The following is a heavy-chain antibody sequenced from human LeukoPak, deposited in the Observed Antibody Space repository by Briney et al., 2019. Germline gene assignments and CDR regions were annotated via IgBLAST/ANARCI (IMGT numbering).Heavy chain of an antibody. J-gene: IGHJ4*02. CDR2: ISSSNINT. D-gene: IGHD6-6*01. CDR3: VREFSSSSGYFDY. V-gene: IGHV3-21*01. Sequence: PGGSLRLSCAASGFGFSSYNMNWVRQTPGKGLEWVSSISSSNINTYYAGSVKGRFTISRDNAKNSLYLQMSGLRAEDTAVYYCVREFSSSSGYFDYWGQGTLVSVSS. CDR1: GFGFSSYN.